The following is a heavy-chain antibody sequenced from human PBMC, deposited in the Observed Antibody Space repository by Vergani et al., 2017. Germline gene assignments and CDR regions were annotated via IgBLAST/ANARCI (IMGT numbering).Heavy chain of an antibody. V-gene: IGHV4-39*07. D-gene: IGHD4-11*01. J-gene: IGHJ6*02. CDR3: ANGYRNYEYYDYYDGMDV. Sequence: QLQLQESGPGLVKPSETLSLTCTVSGGSISSSSYYWGWIRQPPGKGLEWIGSIYYSGSTYYNPSLKSRVTISVDTSKNQFSLKLSAVTAADTAVYYCANGYRNYEYYDYYDGMDVWGQGTTVTVSS. CDR1: GGSISSSSYY. CDR2: IYYSGST.